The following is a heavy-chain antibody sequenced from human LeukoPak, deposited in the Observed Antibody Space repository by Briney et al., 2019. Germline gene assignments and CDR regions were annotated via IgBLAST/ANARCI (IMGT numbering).Heavy chain of an antibody. CDR2: IKEDGSKK. CDR1: GFTLSSYW. Sequence: PGGSLRLSCGASGFTLSSYWMTWVRQAPGKGLEWVANIKEDGSKKYYVESVRGRFTISRDNAKNSLYLQMNSLRAEDTALYYCAKDISGGSSGWYPGMDVWGQGTTVTVSS. CDR3: AKDISGGSSGWYPGMDV. D-gene: IGHD6-19*01. J-gene: IGHJ6*02. V-gene: IGHV3-7*03.